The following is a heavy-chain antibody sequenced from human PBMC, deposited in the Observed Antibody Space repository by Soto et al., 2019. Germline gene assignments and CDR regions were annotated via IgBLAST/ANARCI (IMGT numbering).Heavy chain of an antibody. J-gene: IGHJ6*02. Sequence: ASVNVSCKASGYTFTSYAMHWVRQAPGQRLEWMGWINAGNGNAKYSQKFQGRVTITRDTSASTAYMELSSLRSEDTAVYYCASSIAARHSYYYGMDVCGRGTTVTVSS. CDR3: ASSIAARHSYYYGMDV. D-gene: IGHD6-6*01. V-gene: IGHV1-3*01. CDR2: INAGNGNA. CDR1: GYTFTSYA.